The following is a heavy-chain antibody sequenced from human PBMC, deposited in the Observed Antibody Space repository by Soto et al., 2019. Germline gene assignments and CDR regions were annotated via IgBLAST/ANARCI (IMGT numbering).Heavy chain of an antibody. J-gene: IGHJ4*02. CDR3: ARVTGYSYGSLSYFDY. V-gene: IGHV3-11*01. CDR1: GLTFSDYY. Sequence: GSLRLSCAASGLTFSDYYMSWIRQAPGKGLEWVSYISSSGSTIYYADSVKGRFTISRDNAKNSLYLQMNSLRAEDTAVYYCARVTGYSYGSLSYFDYWGQGTLVTVSS. D-gene: IGHD5-18*01. CDR2: ISSSGSTI.